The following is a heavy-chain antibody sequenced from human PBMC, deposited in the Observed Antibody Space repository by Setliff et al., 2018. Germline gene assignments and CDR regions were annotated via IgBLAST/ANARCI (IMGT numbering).Heavy chain of an antibody. CDR3: VMGSGVLGPY. CDR2: IKEDGSEK. J-gene: IGHJ4*02. V-gene: IGHV3-7*01. Sequence: GGSLRLSCVASGFTFSRYWMSWVRQAPGKGLEWVANIKEDGSEKYYMDSVKGRFTMSRDNAKNSLYLQMTSLRAEDTAVYYCVMGSGVLGPYWGQGTRVTVSS. CDR1: GFTFSRYW. D-gene: IGHD3-10*01.